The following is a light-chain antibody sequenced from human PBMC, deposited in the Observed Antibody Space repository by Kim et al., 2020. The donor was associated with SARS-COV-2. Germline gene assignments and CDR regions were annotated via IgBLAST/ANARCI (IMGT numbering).Light chain of an antibody. J-gene: IGKJ2*01. CDR2: WAS. CDR1: QAILDRTNNNNK. Sequence: IVVTQSPGSMALSLGERATINCKSSQAILDRTNNNNKLAWYQQKPGQPPKLLIYWASTRESGVPDRFSGSGSGTDFSLTISSLEAEDVAYYYCQQYYKSPNTFGQGTKLEI. CDR3: QQYYKSPNT. V-gene: IGKV4-1*01.